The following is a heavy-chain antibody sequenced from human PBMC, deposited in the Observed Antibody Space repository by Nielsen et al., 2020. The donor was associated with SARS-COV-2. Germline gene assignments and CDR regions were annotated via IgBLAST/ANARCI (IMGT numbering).Heavy chain of an antibody. CDR2: ISSSGRTI. CDR3: ARAPTWYGMDV. CDR1: GFTFSSYE. Sequence: GESLKISCAASGFTFSSYEMNWVRQAPGKGLERVSYISSSGRTIYYADSVKGRFTISRDNAKNSLYLQMNSLRAEDTAVYYCARAPTWYGMDVWGQGTTVTVSS. D-gene: IGHD3-16*01. V-gene: IGHV3-48*03. J-gene: IGHJ6*02.